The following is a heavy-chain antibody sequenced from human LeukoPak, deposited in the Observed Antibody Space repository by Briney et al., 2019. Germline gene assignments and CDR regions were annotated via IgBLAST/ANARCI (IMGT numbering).Heavy chain of an antibody. J-gene: IGHJ5*02. V-gene: IGHV3-23*01. CDR1: GFTFSSFG. Sequence: GGTLRLSCAASGFTFSSFGMNWVRQAPGTGLEWVSAISGSGGSTYYADSVKGRFTISRDNSKNTLYLQMKSLRAEDTAEYYCAKGISYGSGSSAYYDAWGQGTLVTVSS. CDR3: AKGISYGSGSSAYYDA. CDR2: ISGSGGST. D-gene: IGHD3-22*01.